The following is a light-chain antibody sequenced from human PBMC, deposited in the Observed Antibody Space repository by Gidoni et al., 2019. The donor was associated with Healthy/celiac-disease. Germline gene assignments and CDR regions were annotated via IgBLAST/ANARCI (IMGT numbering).Light chain of an antibody. CDR1: QGISSY. CDR3: QQLNSYPLT. J-gene: IGKJ2*01. V-gene: IGKV1-9*01. Sequence: IQFTQSPSSLSASVGDRVTITCRASQGISSYLAWYQQKPGKAPKLLIYAASTLQSGVPSRFSGSGSGTDFTLTISSLQHEDFATYYCQQLNSYPLTFGQGTKLEIK. CDR2: AAS.